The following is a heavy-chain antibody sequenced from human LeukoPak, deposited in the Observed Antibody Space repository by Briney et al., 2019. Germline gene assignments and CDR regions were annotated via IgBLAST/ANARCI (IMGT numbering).Heavy chain of an antibody. CDR2: FDPEDGET. V-gene: IGHV1-24*01. CDR3: ATVRYYDSSLWTYYFDY. Sequence: ASVKVSCKVSGYTLTELSMHWVRQAPGKGLEWMGGFDPEDGETIYAQKFQGRVTMTEDTSTDTAYMELSSLRSEDTAVYYCATVRYYDSSLWTYYFDYWGQGTLVTVSS. J-gene: IGHJ4*02. D-gene: IGHD3-22*01. CDR1: GYTLTELS.